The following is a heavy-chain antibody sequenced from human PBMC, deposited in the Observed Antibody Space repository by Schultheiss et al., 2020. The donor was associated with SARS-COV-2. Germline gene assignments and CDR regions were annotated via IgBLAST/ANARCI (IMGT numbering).Heavy chain of an antibody. CDR1: GFTFSSYA. CDR3: VKEEGVQGVPVYYYYGMDV. V-gene: IGHV3-64D*06. D-gene: IGHD3-10*01. Sequence: GGSLRLSCSASGFTFSSYAMHWVRQAPGKGLEYVSAISSNGGSTYYADSVKGRFTISRDNSKNKLYLQMSSLRAEDTAVYYCVKEEGVQGVPVYYYYGMDVWGQGTTVTVSS. J-gene: IGHJ6*02. CDR2: ISSNGGST.